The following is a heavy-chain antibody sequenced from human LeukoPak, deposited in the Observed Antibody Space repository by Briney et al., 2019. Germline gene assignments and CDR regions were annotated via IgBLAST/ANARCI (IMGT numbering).Heavy chain of an antibody. CDR3: ASLGKLGYYFDY. D-gene: IGHD3-16*01. CDR1: NGSISSSSYY. J-gene: IGHJ4*02. CDR2: IYYSGRT. V-gene: IGHV4-39*01. Sequence: PSETLSLTCTVSNGSISSSSYYWGWVRQPPGKGLEWIGTIYYSGRTYYNPSLESRLTISVDTSKNQFSLTLSSVTAADTAVYYCASLGKLGYYFDYWGQGTLVTVSS.